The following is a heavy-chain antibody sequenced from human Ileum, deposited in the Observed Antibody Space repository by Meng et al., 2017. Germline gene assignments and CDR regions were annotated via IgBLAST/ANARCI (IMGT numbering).Heavy chain of an antibody. CDR2: INWNGGST. CDR3: ARDRGSLYSSAWFDL. D-gene: IGHD3-22*01. V-gene: IGHV3-20*04. CDR1: GFTFDDYD. Sequence: GESLKISCAASGFTFDDYDMSWVRQAPGKGLEWVSGINWNGGSTGYADSVKGRFTISRDNAKNSLYLQMNSLRGEDTALYYCARDRGSLYSSAWFDLWGQGTQVTGYS. J-gene: IGHJ5*02.